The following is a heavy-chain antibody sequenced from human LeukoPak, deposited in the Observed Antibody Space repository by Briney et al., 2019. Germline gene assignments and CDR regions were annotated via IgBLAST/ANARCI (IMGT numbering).Heavy chain of an antibody. V-gene: IGHV6-1*01. Sequence: SQTLSLTCAISGDSVSSKSAAWNWIRQSPSRGLEWLGRTYYRSKWYSEYADSVRGRATINPDTSRNQFSLQLNSVTPEDTAMYYCARSAGDLDYWGQGTPVTVSS. CDR1: GDSVSSKSAA. D-gene: IGHD6-13*01. CDR2: TYYRSKWYS. J-gene: IGHJ4*02. CDR3: ARSAGDLDY.